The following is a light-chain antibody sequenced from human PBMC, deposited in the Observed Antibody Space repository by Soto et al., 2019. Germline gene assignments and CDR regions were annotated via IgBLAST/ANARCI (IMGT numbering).Light chain of an antibody. CDR2: GAS. Sequence: EIVLTQSPGTLSLSPGERATLSYRASQSVSSSYLAWYQQKPGQAPRLLIYGASSRATGIPDRFSGSGSGTDFTLTISRLEPEDFAVYYCQHYGSSWTFGQGTKVEIK. J-gene: IGKJ1*01. V-gene: IGKV3-20*01. CDR3: QHYGSSWT. CDR1: QSVSSSY.